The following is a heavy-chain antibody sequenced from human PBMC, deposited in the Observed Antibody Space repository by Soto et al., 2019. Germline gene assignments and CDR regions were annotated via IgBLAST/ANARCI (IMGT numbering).Heavy chain of an antibody. J-gene: IGHJ4*02. CDR2: ISGSGGST. CDR1: GFTFSSYA. V-gene: IGHV3-23*01. CDR3: AIKEGSGGPGYFDY. Sequence: PPGGSLRLSCAASGFTFSSYAMSWVRQAPGKGLEWVSAISGSGGSTYYADSVKGRFTISRDNSKNTLYLQMNSLRAEDTAVYYCAIKEGSGGPGYFDYWGQGTLVTVSS. D-gene: IGHD1-26*01.